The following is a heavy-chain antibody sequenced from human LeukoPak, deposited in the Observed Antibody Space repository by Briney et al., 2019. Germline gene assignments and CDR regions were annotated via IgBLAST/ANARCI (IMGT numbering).Heavy chain of an antibody. CDR3: ARPARYYGSSGAHAFDI. Sequence: GGSLRLSCAASGFTFSSYDMHWVRQATGKGLEWVSGIGTGGDTHYPGSMKGRFAISRENAKNSLDLQMNSLRAGDTAVYYCARPARYYGSSGAHAFDIWGQGTMVTVS. CDR1: GFTFSSYD. D-gene: IGHD3-22*01. V-gene: IGHV3-13*01. J-gene: IGHJ3*02. CDR2: IGTGGDT.